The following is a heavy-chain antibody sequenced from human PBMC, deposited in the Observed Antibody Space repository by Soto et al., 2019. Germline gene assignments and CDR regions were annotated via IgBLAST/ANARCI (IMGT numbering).Heavy chain of an antibody. V-gene: IGHV4-39*01. J-gene: IGHJ6*02. D-gene: IGHD2-2*03. CDR1: GGSVSSNSYS. CDR2: IYSTENT. CDR3: ARLNGYCVSTGCHGYYGMDV. Sequence: SETLSLTCTVSGGSVSSNSYSWGWIRQSPGKGLEWIGIIYSTENTYYHPSLLGRVTISADTSMNDFSMRLSSVTAADTAVYYCARLNGYCVSTGCHGYYGMDVWGQGTTVTVSS.